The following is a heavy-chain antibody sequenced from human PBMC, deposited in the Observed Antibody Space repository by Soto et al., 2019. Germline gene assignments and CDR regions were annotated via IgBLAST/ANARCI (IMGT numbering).Heavy chain of an antibody. J-gene: IGHJ5*02. V-gene: IGHV4-34*01. D-gene: IGHD3-10*01. CDR1: GGSFSGYY. Sequence: QVQLQQWGAGLLKPSETLSLTCAVYGGSFSGYYWSWIRQPPGKGLEWIGEINHSGSTNYNPSLKSRVTISVDTSXXXXXLKLSSVTAADTAVYYCASRMVRGVIMKRGWFDPWGQGTLVTVSS. CDR3: ASRMVRGVIMKRGWFDP. CDR2: INHSGST.